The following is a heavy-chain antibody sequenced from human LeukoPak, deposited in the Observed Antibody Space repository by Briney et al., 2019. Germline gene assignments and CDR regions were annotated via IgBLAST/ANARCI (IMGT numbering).Heavy chain of an antibody. CDR1: GYTFTGYY. J-gene: IGHJ6*03. CDR3: ARKGLGYCSGGSCYYYYYYYMDV. CDR2: INPSGGST. Sequence: ASVKVSCKASGYTFTGYYMHWVRQAPGQGLEWMGIINPSGGSTSYAQKFQGRVTMTRDTSTSTAYMELSSLRSEDTAVYYCARKGLGYCSGGSCYYYYYYYMDVWGKGTTVTVSS. D-gene: IGHD2-15*01. V-gene: IGHV1-46*01.